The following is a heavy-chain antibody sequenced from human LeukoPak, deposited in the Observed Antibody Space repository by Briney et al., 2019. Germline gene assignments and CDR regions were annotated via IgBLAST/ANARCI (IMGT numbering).Heavy chain of an antibody. V-gene: IGHV4-34*01. CDR3: ARGIVVVPAAIFRYFDY. J-gene: IGHJ4*02. CDR1: GGSFSGYY. CDR2: INHSGST. D-gene: IGHD2-2*02. Sequence: PSETLSLTCAVYGGSFSGYYWSWIRRPPGKGLEWIGEINHSGSTNYNPSLKSRVTISVDTSKNQFSLKLSSVTAADTAVYYCARGIVVVPAAIFRYFDYWGRGTLVTVSS.